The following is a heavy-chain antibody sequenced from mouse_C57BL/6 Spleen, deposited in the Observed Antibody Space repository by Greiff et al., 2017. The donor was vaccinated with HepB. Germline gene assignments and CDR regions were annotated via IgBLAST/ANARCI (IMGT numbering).Heavy chain of an antibody. CDR1: GYTFTDYE. Sequence: VKLMESGAELVRPGASVTLSCKASGYTFTDYEMHWVKQTPVHGLEWIGAIDPETGGTAYNQKFKGKAILTADKSSSTAYMELRSLTSEDSAVYYCTRYSAYYFDYWGQGTTLTVSS. D-gene: IGHD6-1*01. CDR2: IDPETGGT. V-gene: IGHV1-15*01. J-gene: IGHJ2*01. CDR3: TRYSAYYFDY.